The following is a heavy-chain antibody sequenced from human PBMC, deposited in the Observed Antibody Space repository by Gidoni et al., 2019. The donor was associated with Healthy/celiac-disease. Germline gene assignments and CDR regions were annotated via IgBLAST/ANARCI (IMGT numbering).Heavy chain of an antibody. CDR3: ATSMIVGVTHKFDL. CDR1: GFTFRSYW. Sequence: EVQLVESGGGLVQPGGSLRLSCAASGFTFRSYWMSWVRQAPGKGREGVAKIKQGGSGKYYVDSVKGRFTLSRDKAKNVMYLQMNSLRAEDTAVYYCATSMIVGVTHKFDLWGRGTLVTVSS. CDR2: IKQGGSGK. V-gene: IGHV3-7*03. J-gene: IGHJ2*01. D-gene: IGHD3-22*01.